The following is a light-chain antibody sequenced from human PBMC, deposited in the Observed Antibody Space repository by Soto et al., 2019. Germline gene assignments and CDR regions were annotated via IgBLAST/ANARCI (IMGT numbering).Light chain of an antibody. CDR2: LTS. CDR3: MQALQISYT. V-gene: IGKV2-28*01. CDR1: LSLLHATGYHY. J-gene: IGKJ2*01. Sequence: IVMTQSPLSLPVTPGEPASISCRSNLSLLHATGYHYLDWYLQKPGQSPQLLIHLTSNRASGVPDRFSGTGSGTDFTLKISRVEADDIGVYYCMQALQISYTFGQGTKLEIK.